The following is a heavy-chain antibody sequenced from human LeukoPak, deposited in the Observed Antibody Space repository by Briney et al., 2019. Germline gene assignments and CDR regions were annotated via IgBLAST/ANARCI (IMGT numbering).Heavy chain of an antibody. CDR3: ALLITIIGVSAFDI. CDR2: INHSGIT. V-gene: IGHV4-34*01. CDR1: GGSFSGYY. D-gene: IGHD3-22*01. Sequence: KPSETLSLTCAVYGGSFSGYYWSWIRQPPGKGLEWIGEINHSGITNYNPSLKSRVTISVDTSKNQFSLKLSSVTAADTAVYYRALLITIIGVSAFDIWGQGTMVTVSS. J-gene: IGHJ3*02.